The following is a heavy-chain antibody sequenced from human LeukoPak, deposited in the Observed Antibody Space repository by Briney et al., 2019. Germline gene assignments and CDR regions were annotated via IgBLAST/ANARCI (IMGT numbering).Heavy chain of an antibody. V-gene: IGHV3-48*04. J-gene: IGHJ4*02. D-gene: IGHD1-1*01. CDR1: GFTFSRYA. Sequence: GGSLRLSCAASGFTFSRYAMHWVRQAPGKGLEWVSYISSSSSTIYYADSVKGRFTISRDNAKNSLYLQMNSLRAEDTAVYYCARDPNWDGDYWGQGTLVTVSS. CDR3: ARDPNWDGDY. CDR2: ISSSSSTI.